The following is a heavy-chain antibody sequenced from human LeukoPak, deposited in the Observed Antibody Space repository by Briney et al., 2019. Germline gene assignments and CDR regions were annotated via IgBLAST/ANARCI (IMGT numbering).Heavy chain of an antibody. CDR3: AAEPYYMDV. CDR2: ISFDGSTK. J-gene: IGHJ6*03. V-gene: IGHV3-30*04. Sequence: RSLRLSCAASGFTFSNYALHWIRQTPDKGLEWVAFISFDGSTKDHSDSVKGRFTISRDNSRNTLYLQMDRLRREDTAVYFCAAEPYYMDVWGKGTTVTVSS. CDR1: GFTFSNYA.